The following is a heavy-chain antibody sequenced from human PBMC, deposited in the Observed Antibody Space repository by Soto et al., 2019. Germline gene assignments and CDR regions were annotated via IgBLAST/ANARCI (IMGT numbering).Heavy chain of an antibody. CDR2: IYQSGSA. CDR3: ARLPGLQLLLEYYYYGMDV. D-gene: IGHD2-2*01. Sequence: QLQLQESGSGLLRPSQTLTLTCAVSGGSITSGGYSWTWIRQPPGKVLEWIGHIYQSGSADYNPSLKSRVTISIDRSKNHFSLELRSVTAADTAVYYCARLPGLQLLLEYYYYGMDVWGQGTAVTVSS. J-gene: IGHJ6*02. V-gene: IGHV4-30-2*01. CDR1: GGSITSGGYS.